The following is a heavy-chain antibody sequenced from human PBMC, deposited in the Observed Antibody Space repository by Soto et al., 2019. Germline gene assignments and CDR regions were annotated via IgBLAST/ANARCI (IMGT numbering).Heavy chain of an antibody. V-gene: IGHV4-61*08. D-gene: IGHD1-26*01. Sequence: QVQLQESGPGLVKPSETLSLTCTVSGGSVSSGGYYWSWIRQPPGKGLEWIGYMYYSGSTNYNPSLKRRVTMSVDTSKNQFSLKLSSVTAADTAVYYCARVGGSPLGSGWFDPWGQGTLVTVSS. J-gene: IGHJ5*02. CDR2: MYYSGST. CDR1: GGSVSSGGYY. CDR3: ARVGGSPLGSGWFDP.